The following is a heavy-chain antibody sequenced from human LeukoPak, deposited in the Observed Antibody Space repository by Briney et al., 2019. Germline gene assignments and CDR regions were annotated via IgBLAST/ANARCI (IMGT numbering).Heavy chain of an antibody. CDR3: ARGHDYGGAWYYFDC. V-gene: IGHV4-4*07. J-gene: IGHJ4*02. D-gene: IGHD4-23*01. Sequence: SETLSLTCTVSGGSISSSYWSWIRQPAGKGLEWIGRIYTSGSTNYNPSLKSRVTMSVDTSKNQFSLKLNSVTAADTAVYHCARGHDYGGAWYYFDCWGQGTLVTVSS. CDR1: GGSISSSY. CDR2: IYTSGST.